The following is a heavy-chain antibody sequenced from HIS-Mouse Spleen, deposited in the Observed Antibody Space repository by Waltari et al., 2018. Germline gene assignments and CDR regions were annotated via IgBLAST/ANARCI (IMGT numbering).Heavy chain of an antibody. CDR3: ARAPGLVATSGFDY. CDR1: GYSISSGYY. V-gene: IGHV4-38-2*02. CDR2: IYHSGST. J-gene: IGHJ4*02. Sequence: QVQLQESGPGLVKPSETLSLTCTVSGYSISSGYYWGWIRQPPGKGLEWIGGIYHSGSTDYTPSLKSRVTISLDTSKNQFSLKLSSVTAADTAVYYCARAPGLVATSGFDYWGQGTLVTVSS. D-gene: IGHD5-12*01.